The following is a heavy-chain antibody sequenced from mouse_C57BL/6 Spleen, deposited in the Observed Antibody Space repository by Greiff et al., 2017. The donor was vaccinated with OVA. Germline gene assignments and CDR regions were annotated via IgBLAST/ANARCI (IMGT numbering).Heavy chain of an antibody. Sequence: EVMLVESGGDLVKPGGSLKLSCAASGFTFSSYGMSWVRQTPDKRLEWVATISSGGSYTYYPDSVKGRFTISRDNAKNTLYLQLSSLKSEDTAMYYYASTVVGDYFDYWGQGTTLTVSS. V-gene: IGHV5-6*01. CDR1: GFTFSSYG. CDR2: ISSGGSYT. J-gene: IGHJ2*01. CDR3: ASTVVGDYFDY. D-gene: IGHD1-1*01.